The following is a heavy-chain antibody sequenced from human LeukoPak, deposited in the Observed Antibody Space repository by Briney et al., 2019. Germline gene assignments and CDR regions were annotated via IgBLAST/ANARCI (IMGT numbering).Heavy chain of an antibody. CDR3: AKYVSARGPPYALAV. D-gene: IGHD2/OR15-2a*01. CDR2: ISSRGSYT. J-gene: IGHJ6*02. Sequence: NPGGSLRLSCAASGFTFSNYNMNWVRQAPGNGLEWVSYISSRGSYTYYADSVKGRFTISRDNAKNSLYLQMNSLRAEDTAVYYCAKYVSARGPPYALAVWGQGTTVTVSS. CDR1: GFTFSNYN. V-gene: IGHV3-21*04.